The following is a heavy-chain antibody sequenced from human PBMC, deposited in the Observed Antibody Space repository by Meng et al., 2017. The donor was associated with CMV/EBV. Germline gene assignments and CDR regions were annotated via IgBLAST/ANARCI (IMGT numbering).Heavy chain of an antibody. CDR3: ARDRGRCSSTSKPCRSLGYFDY. CDR2: INPNSGGT. V-gene: IGHV1-2*02. Sequence: ASVTVSCKASGYTFTGYYMHWLRQAPGQGLEWMGWINPNSGGTNHAQKFQGRVTLTSDTSISTVYMELSRLRSDDTAVYYCARDRGRCSSTSKPCRSLGYFDYWGQGTLVTVSS. D-gene: IGHD2-2*01. J-gene: IGHJ4*02. CDR1: GYTFTGYY.